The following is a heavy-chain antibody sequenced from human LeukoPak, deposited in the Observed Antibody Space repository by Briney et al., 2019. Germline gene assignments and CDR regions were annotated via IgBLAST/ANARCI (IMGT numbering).Heavy chain of an antibody. V-gene: IGHV3-33*08. CDR2: IWNDGSNQ. J-gene: IGHJ4*02. Sequence: GGSLRLSCAASGFTFSRYAMHWVRQAPGKGLEWVAFIWNDGSNQNYADSVKGRFTISRDNSKKMVYVQMNSLRVDDTAVYYCARDWYYDSAGYFPYWGLGTLVTVSS. CDR1: GFTFSRYA. D-gene: IGHD3-22*01. CDR3: ARDWYYDSAGYFPY.